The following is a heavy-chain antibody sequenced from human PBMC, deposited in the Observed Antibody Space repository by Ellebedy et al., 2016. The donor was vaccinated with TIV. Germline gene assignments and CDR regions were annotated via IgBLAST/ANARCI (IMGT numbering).Heavy chain of an antibody. CDR3: TRGGNWNYVPQVYYYYYGMDV. V-gene: IGHV1-2*04. CDR1: GYTFTGYY. Sequence: AASVKVSCKASGYTFTGYYMHWVRQAPGQGLEWMGWINPNSGGTNYAQKFQGWVTMTRDTSISTAYMELSRLRSDDTAVYYCTRGGNWNYVPQVYYYYYGMDVWGQGTTVTVSS. D-gene: IGHD1-7*01. J-gene: IGHJ6*02. CDR2: INPNSGGT.